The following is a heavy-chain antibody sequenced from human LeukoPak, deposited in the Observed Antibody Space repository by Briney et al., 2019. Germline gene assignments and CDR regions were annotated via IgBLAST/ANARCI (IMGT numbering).Heavy chain of an antibody. CDR1: GYTFTNYE. Sequence: ASVKSCCKTPGYTFTNYEINWGRQDTRQRVQWIGWMNPKSAYTGFAQKLHGRATMTRSTYISTAYMELGSLRSEDTAVYFCAGVDGCIVYWGQGALVSVSS. CDR2: MNPKSAYT. D-gene: IGHD3-16*02. V-gene: IGHV1-8*01. J-gene: IGHJ4*02. CDR3: AGVDGCIVY.